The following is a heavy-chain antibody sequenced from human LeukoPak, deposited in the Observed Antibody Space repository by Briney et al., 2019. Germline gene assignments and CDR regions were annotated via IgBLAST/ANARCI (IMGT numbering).Heavy chain of an antibody. CDR3: AREYGSGSFFFDP. J-gene: IGHJ5*02. D-gene: IGHD3-10*01. V-gene: IGHV1-18*01. CDR1: GYTFTSYG. Sequence: ASVKVSCKASGYTFTSYGISWVRQAPGQGLEWMGWISAYNGNTNYAQKLQGRVTMTTDTSTSTACMELRSLRSDDTAVYYCAREYGSGSFFFDPWGQGTLVTVSS. CDR2: ISAYNGNT.